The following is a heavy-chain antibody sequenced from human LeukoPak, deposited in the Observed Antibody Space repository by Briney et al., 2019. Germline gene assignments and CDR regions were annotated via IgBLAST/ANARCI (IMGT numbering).Heavy chain of an antibody. CDR2: INHSGST. CDR3: ARGLRRLRVGD. V-gene: IGHV4-34*01. CDR1: GGSFSGYY. J-gene: IGHJ4*02. D-gene: IGHD4-17*01. Sequence: SEALSLTCAVYGGSFSGYYWSWIRQPPGKGLEWIGEINHSGSTNYNPSLKSRVTISVDTSKNQFSLKLSSVTAADTAVYYCARGLRRLRVGDWGQGTLVTVSS.